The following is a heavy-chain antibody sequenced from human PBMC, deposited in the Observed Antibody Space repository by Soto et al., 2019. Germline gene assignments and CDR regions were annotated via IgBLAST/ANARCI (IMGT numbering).Heavy chain of an antibody. CDR1: GGTFSSYT. J-gene: IGHJ5*02. CDR2: IIPILGIA. CDR3: ARDLLSITGTTAVWFDP. Sequence: SVKVSCKASGGTFSSYTISWVRQAPGQGLEWMGRIIPILGIANYAQKFQGRVTITADKSTSTAYMELSSLRSEDTAVYYCARDLLSITGTTAVWFDPWGQGTLVTAPQ. D-gene: IGHD1-7*01. V-gene: IGHV1-69*04.